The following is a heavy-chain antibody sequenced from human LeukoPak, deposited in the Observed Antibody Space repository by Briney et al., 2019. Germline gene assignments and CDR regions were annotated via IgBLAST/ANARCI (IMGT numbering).Heavy chain of an antibody. D-gene: IGHD3-9*01. CDR1: GGSFSGYY. Sequence: PSETLSLTCAVYGGSFSGYYWSWIRQPPGKGLEWIGEINHSGSTNYNPSLKSRVTMSVDPSKNQFSLKLCSVTAAETAVYCCARGGYYDILTGTLYYFDYWGQGTLVTVSS. V-gene: IGHV4-34*01. CDR3: ARGGYYDILTGTLYYFDY. J-gene: IGHJ4*02. CDR2: INHSGST.